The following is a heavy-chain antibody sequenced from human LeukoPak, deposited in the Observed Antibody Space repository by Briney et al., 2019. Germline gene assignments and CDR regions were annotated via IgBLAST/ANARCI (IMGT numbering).Heavy chain of an antibody. CDR3: ARGSSSWYGNWFDP. V-gene: IGHV3-72*01. CDR2: TRNKANGYTT. Sequence: PGGSLGLSCAASGFTFSDHYMDWVRQAPGKGLEWVGRTRNKANGYTTEYAASVKGRFTISRDDSKNSLYLQMNSLKTEDTAVYYCARGSSSWYGNWFDPWGQGTLVTVSS. J-gene: IGHJ5*02. D-gene: IGHD6-13*01. CDR1: GFTFSDHY.